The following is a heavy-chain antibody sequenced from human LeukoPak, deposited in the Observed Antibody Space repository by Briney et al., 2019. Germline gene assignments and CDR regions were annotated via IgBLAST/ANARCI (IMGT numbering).Heavy chain of an antibody. CDR3: AKAVNSQGYFDY. CDR2: ISSSSSYI. Sequence: GGSLRLSCAASGFTFSSYSMNWVRQAPGKGLEWVSSISSSSSYIYYADSVKGRFTISRDNAKNSLYLQMNSLRAEDTAVYYCAKAVNSQGYFDYWGQGTLVTVSS. CDR1: GFTFSSYS. D-gene: IGHD3-16*02. V-gene: IGHV3-21*01. J-gene: IGHJ4*02.